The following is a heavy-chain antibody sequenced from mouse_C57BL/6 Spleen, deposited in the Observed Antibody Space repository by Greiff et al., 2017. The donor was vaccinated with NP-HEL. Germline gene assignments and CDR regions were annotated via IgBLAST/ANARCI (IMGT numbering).Heavy chain of an antibody. V-gene: IGHV1-61*01. CDR2: IYPSDSET. CDR3: ARTHDDLYYYAMDY. D-gene: IGHD2-3*01. Sequence: QVQLQQPGAELVRPGSSVKLSCKASGYTFTSYWMDWVKQRPGQGLEWIGNIYPSDSETHYNQKFKDKATLTVDKSSSTAYMQLSSLTSEDSAVYYCARTHDDLYYYAMDYWGQGTSVTVSS. CDR1: GYTFTSYW. J-gene: IGHJ4*01.